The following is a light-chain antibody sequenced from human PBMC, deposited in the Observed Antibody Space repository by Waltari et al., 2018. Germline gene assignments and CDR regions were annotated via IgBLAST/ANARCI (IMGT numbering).Light chain of an antibody. CDR2: GAS. CDR3: QQYGSSVLYT. Sequence: VLTQSPGTLSLSPGERAPLSCRASQSLTKRYLAWYQQKPGQAPRLLIYGASSRAAGIPDRFSGSGSGTDFTLTISRLEPEDFAVYYCQQYGSSVLYTFGQGTKLEIK. J-gene: IGKJ2*01. CDR1: QSLTKRY. V-gene: IGKV3-20*01.